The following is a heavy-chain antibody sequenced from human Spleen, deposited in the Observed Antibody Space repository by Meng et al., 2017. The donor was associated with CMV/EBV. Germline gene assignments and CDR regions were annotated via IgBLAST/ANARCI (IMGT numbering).Heavy chain of an antibody. V-gene: IGHV4-4*07. Sequence: VQRRESGPGLVKPSGTLSLTCTVSGGSISSYYWSWIRQPAGKGLEWIGRIYTSGSTNYNPSLKSRVTMSVDTSKNQFSLKLSSVTAADTAVYYCARAPTYCSGGSCYPYFDYWGRGTLVTVSS. D-gene: IGHD2-15*01. CDR2: IYTSGST. CDR3: ARAPTYCSGGSCYPYFDY. CDR1: GGSISSYY. J-gene: IGHJ4*02.